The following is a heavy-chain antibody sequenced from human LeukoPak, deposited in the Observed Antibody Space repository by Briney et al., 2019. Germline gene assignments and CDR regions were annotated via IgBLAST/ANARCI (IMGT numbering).Heavy chain of an antibody. CDR3: AKGGKWDVTPFDY. V-gene: IGHV3-23*01. Sequence: GGSLRLSCAASGFTFTSYSMNWVRQAQGKGLERVSTISGGGGSTYYADSVKGRFTISRDNSKNTLYLQVNSLRAEDTAVYYCAKGGKWDVTPFDYWGQGTLVTVSS. D-gene: IGHD1-26*01. CDR2: ISGGGGST. CDR1: GFTFTSYS. J-gene: IGHJ4*02.